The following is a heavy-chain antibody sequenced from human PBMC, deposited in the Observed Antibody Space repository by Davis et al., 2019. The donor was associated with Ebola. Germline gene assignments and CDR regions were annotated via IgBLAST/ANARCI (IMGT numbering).Heavy chain of an antibody. J-gene: IGHJ4*02. V-gene: IGHV4-39*01. D-gene: IGHD3-10*01. CDR2: IYYSGST. CDR1: GGSISSYY. CDR3: ARLWFREEVVDY. Sequence: SETLSLTCTVSGGSISSYYWGWIRQPPGKGLEWIGSIYYSGSTYYNPSLKSRVTISVDTSKNQFSLKLSSVTAADTAVYYCARLWFREEVVDYWGQGTLVTVSS.